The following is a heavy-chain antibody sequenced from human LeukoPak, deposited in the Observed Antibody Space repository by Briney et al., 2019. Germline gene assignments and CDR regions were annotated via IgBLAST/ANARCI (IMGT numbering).Heavy chain of an antibody. J-gene: IGHJ4*02. CDR2: ISSNGGST. CDR3: ASRYCSGGSCRGYFDY. CDR1: GFTFSSYA. D-gene: IGHD2-15*01. Sequence: GGSLRLSCAASGFTFSSYAMHWVRQAPGKGLEYVSAISSNGGSTYYANSVKGRFTISRDNSKNTLYLQMGSLRAEDMAVYYCASRYCSGGSCRGYFDYWGQGTLVTVSS. V-gene: IGHV3-64*01.